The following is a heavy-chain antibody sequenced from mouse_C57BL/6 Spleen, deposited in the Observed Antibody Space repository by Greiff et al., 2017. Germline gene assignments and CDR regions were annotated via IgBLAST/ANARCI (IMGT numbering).Heavy chain of an antibody. CDR3: TRGGDYDPFAY. V-gene: IGHV1-15*01. CDR1: GYTFTDYE. Sequence: VQLQQSGAELVRPGASVTLSCKASGYTFTDYEMHWVKQTPVHGLEWIGAIDPETGGTAYNQKFKGKAILTADKSSSTAYMELRSLTSEDSAVYYCTRGGDYDPFAYWGQGTLVTVSA. J-gene: IGHJ3*01. D-gene: IGHD2-4*01. CDR2: IDPETGGT.